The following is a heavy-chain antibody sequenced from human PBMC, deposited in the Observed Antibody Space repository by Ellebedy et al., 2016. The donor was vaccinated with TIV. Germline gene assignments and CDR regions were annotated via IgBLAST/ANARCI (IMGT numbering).Heavy chain of an antibody. J-gene: IGHJ4*02. Sequence: MPSETLSLTCTVSGGSINTYHWTWIRQPPGKGLEWIGYIYYTGNTNYNPSLKSRVTISVDTSKNQFSLRLTSVTAADTAVYYCARGVGKLGYYFDSWGQGTLVTVAS. CDR2: IYYTGNT. V-gene: IGHV4-59*01. D-gene: IGHD7-27*01. CDR1: GGSINTYH. CDR3: ARGVGKLGYYFDS.